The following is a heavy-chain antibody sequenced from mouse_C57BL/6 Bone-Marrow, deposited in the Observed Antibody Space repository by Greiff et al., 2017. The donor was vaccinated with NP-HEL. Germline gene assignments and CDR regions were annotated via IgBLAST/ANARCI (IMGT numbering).Heavy chain of an antibody. CDR3: ARSKLSWFAY. D-gene: IGHD4-1*01. Sequence: DVKLVESGGGLVQPGGSLSLSCAASGFTFTDYYMSWVRQPPGKALEWLGFIRNKANGYTTEYSASVKGRFTISRDNSQSILYLQMNALRAEDSATYYCARSKLSWFAYWGQGTLVTVSA. CDR1: GFTFTDYY. V-gene: IGHV7-3*01. CDR2: IRNKANGYTT. J-gene: IGHJ3*01.